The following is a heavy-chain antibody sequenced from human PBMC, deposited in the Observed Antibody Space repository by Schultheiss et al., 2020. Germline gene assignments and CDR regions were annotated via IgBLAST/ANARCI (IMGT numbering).Heavy chain of an antibody. V-gene: IGHV3-30*18. D-gene: IGHD6-19*01. Sequence: GGSLRLSCAASGFTFSRYGIHWVRQAPGKGLEWVAVISSDGSNKYYADSVKGRLTMSRDNSKNTLYLQMNSLRAEDTAVYFCAKDRDWWLVRGYYYGMDVWGQGTTVTVSS. CDR1: GFTFSRYG. CDR2: ISSDGSNK. CDR3: AKDRDWWLVRGYYYGMDV. J-gene: IGHJ6*02.